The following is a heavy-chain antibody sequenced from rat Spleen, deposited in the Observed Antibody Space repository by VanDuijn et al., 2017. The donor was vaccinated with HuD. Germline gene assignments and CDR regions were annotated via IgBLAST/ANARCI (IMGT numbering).Heavy chain of an antibody. CDR1: GFTFSNYY. CDR2: ITPGGRDT. V-gene: IGHV5-25*01. J-gene: IGHJ1*01. D-gene: IGHD2-2*01. CDR3: ARAGYLRDWYFDF. Sequence: EVQLVESDGGLVQPGRSMKLSCAALGFTFSNYYMAWVRQAPTKGLEWVASITPGGRDTYYPDSVKGRFTISKDNAKNTLYLQMDNLRSEDTATYYCARAGYLRDWYFDFWGPGTMVTVSS.